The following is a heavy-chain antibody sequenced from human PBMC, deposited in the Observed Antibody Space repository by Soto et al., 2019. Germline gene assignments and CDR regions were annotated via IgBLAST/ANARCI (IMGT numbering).Heavy chain of an antibody. CDR3: ARDLAAAGPAYCLDV. CDR2: INPSGGST. D-gene: IGHD6-13*01. J-gene: IGHJ6*02. V-gene: IGHV1-46*01. CDR1: GYTFTSYY. Sequence: ASVKVSCKASGYTFTSYYMHWVRQAPAQGLEWMGIINPSGGSTSYAQKFQGRVTMTRDTSTSTVYIELSSLRSEDTAVYYCARDLAAAGPAYCLDVWGQGTTVTVSS.